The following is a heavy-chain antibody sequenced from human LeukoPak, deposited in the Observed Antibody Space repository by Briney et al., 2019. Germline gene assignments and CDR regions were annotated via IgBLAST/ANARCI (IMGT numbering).Heavy chain of an antibody. CDR2: ISGSGGST. CDR3: ANLPGDTAMVPEDYYDSSGYYKRSDAFDI. D-gene: IGHD3-22*01. J-gene: IGHJ3*02. CDR1: GFTFSSYA. Sequence: PGGSLRLSCAASGFTFSSYAMSWVRQAPGKGLEWVSAISGSGGSTYYADSVKGRFTISRDNSKNTLYLQMNSLRAEDTAVYYCANLPGDTAMVPEDYYDSSGYYKRSDAFDIWGQGTMVTVSS. V-gene: IGHV3-23*01.